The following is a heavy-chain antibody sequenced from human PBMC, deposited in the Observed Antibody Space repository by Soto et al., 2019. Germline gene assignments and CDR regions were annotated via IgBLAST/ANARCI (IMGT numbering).Heavy chain of an antibody. CDR3: AREKGAIFGVVIPQPLRVGLGKNWFDP. CDR1: GFTFSSYA. J-gene: IGHJ5*02. V-gene: IGHV3-30-3*01. D-gene: IGHD3-3*01. Sequence: GGSLRLSCAASGFTFSSYAMHWVRQAPGKGLEWVAVISYDGSNKYYADSVKGRFTISRDNSKNTLYLQMNSLRAEDTAVYYCAREKGAIFGVVIPQPLRVGLGKNWFDPWGQGTLVTVSS. CDR2: ISYDGSNK.